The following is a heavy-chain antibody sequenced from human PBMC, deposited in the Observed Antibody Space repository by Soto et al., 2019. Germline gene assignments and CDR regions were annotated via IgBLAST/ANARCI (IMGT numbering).Heavy chain of an antibody. CDR1: GYTFITYG. J-gene: IGHJ6*02. Sequence: QVQLVQSGGEVKKPGASVKVSCKASGYTFITYGISWVRQAPGQGLEWMGWISAYNGNTKYAQKLQGRVTMTTDTSTSTAYMERRSLRSDDTAVYYCAREGTNMVRGIIRPHDYYYGMDVWGQGTTVTVSS. D-gene: IGHD3-10*01. CDR3: AREGTNMVRGIIRPHDYYYGMDV. V-gene: IGHV1-18*01. CDR2: ISAYNGNT.